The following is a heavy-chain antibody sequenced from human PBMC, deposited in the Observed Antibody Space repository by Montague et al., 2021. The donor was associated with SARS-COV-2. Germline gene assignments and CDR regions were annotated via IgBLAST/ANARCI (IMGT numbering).Heavy chain of an antibody. D-gene: IGHD4-23*01. J-gene: IGHJ4*02. CDR2: IWYDGSNK. CDR1: GFTFSSYG. V-gene: IGHV3-33*06. Sequence: SLRLSCAASGFTFSSYGMRWVRQAPGKGLEWVAVIWYDGSNKYYADSVKGRFTISRDNSKNTLYLQMNSLRAEDTAVYYCAKEAVVTLDYWGQGTLVTVSS. CDR3: AKEAVVTLDY.